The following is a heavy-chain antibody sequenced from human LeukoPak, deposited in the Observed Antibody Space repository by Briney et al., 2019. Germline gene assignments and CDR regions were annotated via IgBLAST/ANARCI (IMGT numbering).Heavy chain of an antibody. D-gene: IGHD4-17*01. Sequence: ASVKVSCKASGYTFTNYHINWVRQAPGQGLECMTWINPDTGDKGYARKFQDRVTITTDTSISTAYMELSSLSSEDTAVYFCASTNSMTTSGYDYWGQGTLVSVSS. CDR1: GYTFTNYH. J-gene: IGHJ4*02. CDR2: INPDTGDK. CDR3: ASTNSMTTSGYDY. V-gene: IGHV1-8*03.